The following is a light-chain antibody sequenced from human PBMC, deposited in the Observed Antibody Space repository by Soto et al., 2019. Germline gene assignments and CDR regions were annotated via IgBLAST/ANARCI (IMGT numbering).Light chain of an antibody. CDR3: QQYGSSPRT. J-gene: IGKJ1*01. CDR1: QSISSSY. Sequence: EIVFTQSPGTRSLSPGERATLSCRASQSISSSYLAWYQQKPGQAPRLIIYGASGRATGVPDRFSGSGSGSELTLTISRLEPEDFAVDYCQQYGSSPRTFGQGTKVDIK. CDR2: GAS. V-gene: IGKV3-20*01.